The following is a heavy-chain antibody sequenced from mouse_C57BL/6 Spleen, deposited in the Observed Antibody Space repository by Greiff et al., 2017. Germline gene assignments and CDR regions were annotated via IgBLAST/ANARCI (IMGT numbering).Heavy chain of an antibody. J-gene: IGHJ2*01. CDR3: AREGDY. CDR1: GYAFTNYL. CDR2: INPGSGGT. V-gene: IGHV1-54*01. Sequence: QVQLQQSGAELVRPGTSVKVSCKASGYAFTNYLIEWVKQRPGQGLEWIGVINPGSGGTNYNEKFKGKATLTADQSASTAYMQLSSLTSEDSAVYFCAREGDYWGQGTTLTVSS.